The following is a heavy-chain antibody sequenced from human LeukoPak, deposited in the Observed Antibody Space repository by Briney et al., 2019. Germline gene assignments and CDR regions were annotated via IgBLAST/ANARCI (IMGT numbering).Heavy chain of an antibody. CDR3: ASFRGYLDY. Sequence: PSETLSLTCTVSGGSISSYYWSWIRQPPGKGLEWIGYIYYSGGTNYNPSLKSRVTISVDTSKNQFSLKLSSVTAADTAVYYCASFRGYLDYWGQGTLVTVSS. CDR1: GGSISSYY. CDR2: IYYSGGT. J-gene: IGHJ4*02. V-gene: IGHV4-59*01. D-gene: IGHD3-22*01.